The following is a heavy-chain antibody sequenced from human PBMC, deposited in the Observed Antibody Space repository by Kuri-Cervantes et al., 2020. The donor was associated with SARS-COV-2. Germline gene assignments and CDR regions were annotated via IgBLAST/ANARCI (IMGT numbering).Heavy chain of an antibody. D-gene: IGHD2-2*01. CDR1: GFTFSDYY. CDR3: ARDLGVVVPAAPHYYYYYYMDV. Sequence: GESLKISCAASGFTFSDYYMSWIRQAPGKGLEWVSYISSSGSTIYYADSVKGRFTISRDNAKNSLYLQMNSLRAEDTAVYYCARDLGVVVPAAPHYYYYYYMDVWGKGTTVTVSS. CDR2: ISSSGSTI. J-gene: IGHJ6*03. V-gene: IGHV3-11*04.